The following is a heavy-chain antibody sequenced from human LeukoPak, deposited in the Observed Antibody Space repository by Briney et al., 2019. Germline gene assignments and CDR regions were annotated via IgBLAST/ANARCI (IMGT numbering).Heavy chain of an antibody. V-gene: IGHV4-59*01. D-gene: IGHD3-16*01. CDR2: VYYSGST. CDR3: VRGLKAFET. J-gene: IGHJ5*02. CDR1: GGSINYFY. Sequence: PSGTLSLTCTVSGGSINYFYWSWIRQPPGKGLEWIGYVYYSGSTNYSPSLKSRVTMSADTSTNQLSLKLSSVTAADTAVYYCVRGLKAFETWGQGALVTVSS.